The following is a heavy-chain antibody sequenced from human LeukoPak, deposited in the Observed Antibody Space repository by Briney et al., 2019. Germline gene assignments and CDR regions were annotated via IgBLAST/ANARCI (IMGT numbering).Heavy chain of an antibody. Sequence: SETLSLTCAVSGYSISSGYYWGWIRQPPGKGLEWIGSTHHSGSTYYNPSLKSRVTISVDTSKNQFSLKLSSVTAADTAVYYCAIRFLEWTDFDYWGQGTLVTVSS. V-gene: IGHV4-38-2*01. D-gene: IGHD3-3*01. J-gene: IGHJ4*02. CDR1: GYSISSGYY. CDR2: THHSGST. CDR3: AIRFLEWTDFDY.